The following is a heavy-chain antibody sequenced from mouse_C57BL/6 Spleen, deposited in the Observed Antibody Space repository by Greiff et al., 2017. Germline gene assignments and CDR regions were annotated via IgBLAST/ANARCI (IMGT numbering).Heavy chain of an antibody. CDR1: GYSITSGYY. CDR3: AREGIYYGYLFDY. Sequence: EVQRVESGPGLVKPSQSLSLTCSVTGYSITSGYYWNWIRQFPGNKLEWMGYISYDGSNNYNPSLKNRISITRDTSKNQFFLKLNSVTTEDTATYYCAREGIYYGYLFDYWGQGTTLTVSS. J-gene: IGHJ2*01. CDR2: ISYDGSN. V-gene: IGHV3-6*01. D-gene: IGHD2-2*01.